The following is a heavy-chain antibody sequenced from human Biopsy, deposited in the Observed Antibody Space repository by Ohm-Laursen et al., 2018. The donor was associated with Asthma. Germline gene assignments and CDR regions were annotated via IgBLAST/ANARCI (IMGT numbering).Heavy chain of an antibody. CDR2: ISGGGPST. J-gene: IGHJ4*02. D-gene: IGHD6-19*01. V-gene: IGHV3-23*01. Sequence: SLRLSCSASGFPFRGFGMTWVRQAPGRGLEWVATISGGGPSTFYAASVKGRFTISSDTLKNTVFLHLSSLRAEDTAVYYCAKEFGTAGWHADYLEEWGRGTLVTVSS. CDR1: GFPFRGFG. CDR3: AKEFGTAGWHADYLEE.